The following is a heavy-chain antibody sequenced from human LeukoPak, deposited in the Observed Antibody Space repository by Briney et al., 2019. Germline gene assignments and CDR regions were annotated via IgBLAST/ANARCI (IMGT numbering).Heavy chain of an antibody. D-gene: IGHD1-26*01. J-gene: IGHJ4*02. Sequence: GGSLRLSCAASGFTFSSYSMNWVRQAPGKGLEWVSSISSSSSYIYYADSVKGRFTISRDNAKNSLYLQMNSLRAEDTAVYYCAKGTGATNLRPYYFDYWGQGTLVTVSS. CDR2: ISSSSSYI. CDR3: AKGTGATNLRPYYFDY. CDR1: GFTFSSYS. V-gene: IGHV3-21*04.